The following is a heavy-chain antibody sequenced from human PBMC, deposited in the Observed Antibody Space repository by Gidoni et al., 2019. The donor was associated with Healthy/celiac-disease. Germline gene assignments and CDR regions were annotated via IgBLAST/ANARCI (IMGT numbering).Heavy chain of an antibody. J-gene: IGHJ6*02. CDR2: IKQSGSS. Sequence: QVQLQQWGAGLLTPSETLSLTCAVYGGSFRRSYWSRIRQPPGKGLEWIGEIKQSGSSNYNPSRKSRVTISVETSKNQFSLKLSSGTAADTAVYYCARVRSKRYYYDSSGYSTYYYYYYGMDVWGQGTTVTV. V-gene: IGHV4-34*01. CDR1: GGSFRRSY. D-gene: IGHD3-22*01. CDR3: ARVRSKRYYYDSSGYSTYYYYYYGMDV.